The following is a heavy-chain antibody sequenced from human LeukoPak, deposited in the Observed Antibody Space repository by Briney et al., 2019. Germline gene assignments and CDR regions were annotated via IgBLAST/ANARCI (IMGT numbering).Heavy chain of an antibody. V-gene: IGHV3-23*01. J-gene: IGHJ4*02. Sequence: PGGSLRLSCAASGFTLSNYDMSWVRQAPGKGLAWVSAISGRGGRTYYADSVKGRFTISRDSPKNTLYLQMNSLRAEDTAVYYCARVIRDYFDYWGQGTLVTVSS. CDR1: GFTLSNYD. CDR2: ISGRGGRT. D-gene: IGHD3-3*02. CDR3: ARVIRDYFDY.